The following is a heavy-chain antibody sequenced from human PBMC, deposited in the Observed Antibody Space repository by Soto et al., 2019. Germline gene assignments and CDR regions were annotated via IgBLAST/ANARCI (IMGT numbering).Heavy chain of an antibody. J-gene: IGHJ4*02. Sequence: GGSLRLSCAASGFTFNIFGMHWFRQAPGKGLEWVALISNDGTNKYYADSVRGRFTISRDSSKNTVFLQMDSLRADDTAVYYCAKGSTRWLESLLHYWGQGTLVTVSS. CDR3: AKGSTRWLESLLHY. D-gene: IGHD5-12*01. CDR2: ISNDGTNK. CDR1: GFTFNIFG. V-gene: IGHV3-30*18.